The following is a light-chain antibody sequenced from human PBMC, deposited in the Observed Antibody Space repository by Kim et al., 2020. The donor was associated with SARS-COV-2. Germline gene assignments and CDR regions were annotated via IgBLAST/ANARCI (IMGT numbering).Light chain of an antibody. J-gene: IGKJ1*01. CDR1: QSVSSNY. CDR2: GAS. CDR3: QQRSSSPQT. V-gene: IGKV3-20*01. Sequence: ETVLTQSPGSLSLSPGETATLSCTASQSVSSNYLAWFQQKPGQAPRLLIYGASNRATGIPDRFSGSGSGTDFTLTISGLEPEDFAMYFCQQRSSSPQTFGQGTKVDIK.